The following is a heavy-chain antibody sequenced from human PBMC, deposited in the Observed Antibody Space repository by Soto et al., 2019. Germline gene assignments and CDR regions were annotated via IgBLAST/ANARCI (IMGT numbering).Heavy chain of an antibody. V-gene: IGHV4-34*01. Sequence: SETLSLTCAVYGGSFSGYYWSWIRQPPGKGLEWIGEINHSGSTNYNPSLKSRVTISVDTSKNQFSLKLSSVTAAGTAVYYCARGGTYYDILTGYYRHVIGWFDPWGQCTMVTVSS. CDR3: ARGGTYYDILTGYYRHVIGWFDP. D-gene: IGHD3-9*01. CDR2: INHSGST. CDR1: GGSFSGYY. J-gene: IGHJ5*02.